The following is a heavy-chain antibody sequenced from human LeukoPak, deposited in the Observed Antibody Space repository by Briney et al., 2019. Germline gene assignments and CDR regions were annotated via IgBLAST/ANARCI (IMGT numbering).Heavy chain of an antibody. CDR2: ISGSGADT. D-gene: IGHD2/OR15-2a*01. V-gene: IGHV3-23*01. CDR3: ARLRCSTIHCNPNWFDP. Sequence: RAGGSLRLSCAASGFTFTNYAMTWVRQAPGRGLEWVSVISGSGADTDYADSVKGRFTISRDDSWDPVYLQMNSLRAEDTALYYCARLRCSTIHCNPNWFDPWGQGTQVTVSS. J-gene: IGHJ5*02. CDR1: GFTFTNYA.